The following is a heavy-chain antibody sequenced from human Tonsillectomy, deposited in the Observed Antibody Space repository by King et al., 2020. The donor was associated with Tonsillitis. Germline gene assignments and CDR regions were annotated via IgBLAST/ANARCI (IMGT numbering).Heavy chain of an antibody. D-gene: IGHD3-3*01. CDR2: IYYSGIT. Sequence: VQLQESGPGLVKPSETLSLTCTVSGASVSSGGYYWSWSRQPPGKGLEWSGYIYYSGITNYNPSLTRRGTISEDTSKNQISLKVNSVTAADTAVDYCARGWPPEWFTCDYWGQGTLVTVSS. CDR3: ARGWPPEWFTCDY. CDR1: GASVSSGGYY. V-gene: IGHV4-61*08. J-gene: IGHJ4*02.